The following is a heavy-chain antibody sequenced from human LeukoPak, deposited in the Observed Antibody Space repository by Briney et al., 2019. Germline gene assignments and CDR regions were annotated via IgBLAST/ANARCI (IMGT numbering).Heavy chain of an antibody. CDR2: ISYDGSNK. CDR3: ATDLVGGYSYGQRES. V-gene: IGHV3-30*04. CDR1: GFTFSSYA. J-gene: IGHJ4*02. D-gene: IGHD5-18*01. Sequence: PGGSLRLSCAASGFTFSSYATHWVRQAPGKGLEWVAVISYDGSNKYYADSVKGRFTISRDNSKNTLYLQMNSLRAEDTAVYYCATDLVGGYSYGQRESWGQGTLVTVSS.